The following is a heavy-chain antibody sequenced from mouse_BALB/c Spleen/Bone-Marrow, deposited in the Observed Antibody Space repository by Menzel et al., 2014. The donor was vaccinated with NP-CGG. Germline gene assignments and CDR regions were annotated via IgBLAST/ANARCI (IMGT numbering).Heavy chain of an antibody. CDR1: GYSFTGYF. J-gene: IGHJ2*01. V-gene: IGHV1-37*01. CDR3: GRGKDGYYSFDY. CDR2: INPYNGDT. D-gene: IGHD2-3*01. Sequence: EVKLVESGPELVKPGASVKISCKASGYSFTGYFMNWVKQSHGKSLEWIGRINPYNGDTFYNQKFKGKATLTVDKSSSTAHMEPLSLTSEGSAVYYCGRGKDGYYSFDYWGQGTTLTVSS.